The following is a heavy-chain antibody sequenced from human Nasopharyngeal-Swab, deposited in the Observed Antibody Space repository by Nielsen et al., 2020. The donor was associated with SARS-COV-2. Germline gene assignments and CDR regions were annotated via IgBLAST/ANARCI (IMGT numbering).Heavy chain of an antibody. CDR3: ARDRNTVLAGHSYFGMDV. J-gene: IGHJ6*02. CDR2: LYSGGVT. Sequence: GESLKISCAPSGFSVGGNYVSWVRQAPGKGLEWVSILYSGGVTFYADSVEGRFSISRDNSKNTIYLQMNNLRAEDTAVYYCARDRNTVLAGHSYFGMDVWGQGTMVTVSS. D-gene: IGHD4-11*01. V-gene: IGHV3-53*01. CDR1: GFSVGGNY.